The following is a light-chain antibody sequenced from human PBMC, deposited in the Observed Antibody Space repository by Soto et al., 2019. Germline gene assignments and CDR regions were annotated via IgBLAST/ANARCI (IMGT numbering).Light chain of an antibody. CDR2: NNN. Sequence: QSVLTQPPSASGTPGQRVTISCSGSSSNIVSNTVNWFQQLPGTAPKLLIYNNNLRPSGVPDRFSGSKSGTSASLAISGLQSEDEADYYCATWDDSLNGWVFGGGTKLTVL. CDR1: SSNIVSNT. J-gene: IGLJ3*02. CDR3: ATWDDSLNGWV. V-gene: IGLV1-44*01.